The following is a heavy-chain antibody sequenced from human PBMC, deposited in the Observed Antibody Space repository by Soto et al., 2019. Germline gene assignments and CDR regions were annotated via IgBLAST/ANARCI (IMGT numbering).Heavy chain of an antibody. Sequence: SETLALTCSVSNGSISSDYWSWIRQPPGKGLEWIGYIHNSGSINYNPSLKSRLTISLDTSKNQISLKLRSVTAADTAVYYCAALLQGSSGWERWFDPWGQGTLVTVSS. J-gene: IGHJ5*02. CDR2: IHNSGSI. CDR1: NGSISSDY. CDR3: AALLQGSSGWERWFDP. D-gene: IGHD6-19*01. V-gene: IGHV4-59*01.